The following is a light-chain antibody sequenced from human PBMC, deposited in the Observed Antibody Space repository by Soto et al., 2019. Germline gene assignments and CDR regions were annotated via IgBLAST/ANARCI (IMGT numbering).Light chain of an antibody. CDR1: SSDIGAYNF. CDR2: DVS. J-gene: IGLJ2*01. CDR3: SSYTGSFTLTVI. Sequence: QSVLTQPASVSGSPGQLITISCTGTSSDIGAYNFVYWYQQYPGKAPKVIIYDVSSRPSGVSSRFSGSKSGNTASLAISDLPAEDEADYYCSSYTGSFTLTVIFGGGTKLTVL. V-gene: IGLV2-14*03.